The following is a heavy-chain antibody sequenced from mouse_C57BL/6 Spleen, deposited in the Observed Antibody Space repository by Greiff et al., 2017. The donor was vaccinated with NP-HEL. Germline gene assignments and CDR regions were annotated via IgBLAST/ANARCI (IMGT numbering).Heavy chain of an antibody. J-gene: IGHJ2*01. D-gene: IGHD1-1*01. V-gene: IGHV1-53*01. CDR1: GYTFTSYW. CDR2: INPSNGGT. Sequence: VQLQQSGTELVKPGASVKLSCKASGYTFTSYWMHWVKQRPGQGLEWIGNINPSNGGTNYNEKFKSKATLTVDKSSSTAYMQLSSLTSEDSAVYYCAREKVLRRYFDYWGQGTTLTVSS. CDR3: AREKVLRRYFDY.